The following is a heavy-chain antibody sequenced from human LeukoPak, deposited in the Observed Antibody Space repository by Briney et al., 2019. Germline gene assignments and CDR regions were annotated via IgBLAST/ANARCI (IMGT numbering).Heavy chain of an antibody. CDR3: ARDGGEGATSYYYYYMDV. CDR1: GGSISSYY. Sequence: SETLSLTCTVSGGSISSYYWSWIRQPAGKGLEWIGRIYTSGSTNYNPSLKSRVTMSVDTSKNQFSLKLSSVTAADTAVYYCARDGGEGATSYYYYYMDVWGKGTTVTVSS. D-gene: IGHD1-26*01. J-gene: IGHJ6*03. V-gene: IGHV4-4*07. CDR2: IYTSGST.